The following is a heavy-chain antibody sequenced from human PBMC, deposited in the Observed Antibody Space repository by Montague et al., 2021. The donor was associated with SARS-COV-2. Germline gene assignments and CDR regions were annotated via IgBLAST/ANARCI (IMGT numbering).Heavy chain of an antibody. CDR3: ARGRTGTTFYYYYYYGMDV. J-gene: IGHJ6*02. CDR2: IYYTGST. D-gene: IGHD1-7*01. V-gene: IGHV4-59*12. Sequence: SETLSLTCTVSGGSISSYYWTWIRQSPGKGLEWIGHIYYTGSTKNNPSLKSRVTTSLDTSKTQFSLKLSSVTAADTAVYYCARGRTGTTFYYYYYYGMDVWGQGTTATVSS. CDR1: GGSISSYY.